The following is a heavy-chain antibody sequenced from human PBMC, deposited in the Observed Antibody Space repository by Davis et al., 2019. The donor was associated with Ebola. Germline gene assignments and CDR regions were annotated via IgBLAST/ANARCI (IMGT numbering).Heavy chain of an antibody. V-gene: IGHV3-15*01. CDR3: TTGVVYYDFDY. CDR2: IKSKTDGGTT. J-gene: IGHJ4*02. D-gene: IGHD3-10*01. Sequence: PGGSLRLSCAASGFTFSSYAMSWVRQAPGKGLEWVGRIKSKTDGGTTDYAAPVKGRFTISRDDSKNTLYLQMNSLKTEDTAVYYCTTGVVYYDFDYWGQGTLVTVSS. CDR1: GFTFSSYA.